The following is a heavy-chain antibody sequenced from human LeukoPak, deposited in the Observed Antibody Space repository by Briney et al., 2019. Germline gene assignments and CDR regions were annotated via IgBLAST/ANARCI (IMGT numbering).Heavy chain of an antibody. CDR3: AKATGYLL. V-gene: IGHV3-7*03. D-gene: IGHD1-14*01. CDR2: IKQDGSEK. CDR1: GFTLSTYW. J-gene: IGHJ4*02. Sequence: PGGSLRLSCAASGFTLSTYWMSWVRQAPGKGLEWVANIKQDGSEKYYVDSVKGRFTISRDNSENTLFLRMNSLRAEDTAVYYCAKATGYLLWGQGTLVIVSS.